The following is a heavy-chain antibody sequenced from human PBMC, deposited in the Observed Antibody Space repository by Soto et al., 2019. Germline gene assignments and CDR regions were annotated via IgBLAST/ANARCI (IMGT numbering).Heavy chain of an antibody. CDR1: GFSLSTSGVG. CDR2: IYWNDDK. D-gene: IGHD3-22*01. Sequence: SGPTLVNPTPPLTLTCTFSGFSLSTSGVGVGWIRQPPGKALEWPALIYWNDDKRYSPSLKSRLTITKDTSKNQVVLTMTNMDPVDTATYYCAHRRSWYYYDSSGYWPFDYWGQGTLVPVSS. V-gene: IGHV2-5*01. CDR3: AHRRSWYYYDSSGYWPFDY. J-gene: IGHJ4*02.